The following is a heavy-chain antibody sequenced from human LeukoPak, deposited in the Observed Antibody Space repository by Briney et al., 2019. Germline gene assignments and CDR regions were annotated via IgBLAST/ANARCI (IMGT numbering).Heavy chain of an antibody. CDR1: GFTFSSPA. V-gene: IGHV1-58*02. CDR2: IVVGTGNT. Sequence: GASVKVSCKASGFTFSSPAIQWVRQTRGQRLEWIGWIVVGTGNTNYAQKLQERVTITRDMSTSTAYMELSSLRSEDTAVYYCAATISADTDYYGMDVWGQGTTVTVSS. D-gene: IGHD6-13*01. J-gene: IGHJ6*02. CDR3: AATISADTDYYGMDV.